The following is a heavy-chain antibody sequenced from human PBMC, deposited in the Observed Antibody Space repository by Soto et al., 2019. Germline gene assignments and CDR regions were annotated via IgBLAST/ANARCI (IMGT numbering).Heavy chain of an antibody. CDR3: ARDLGGYSYGPGGYDY. Sequence: PGGSLRLSCAASGFTFSSYWMHWIRQPPGKGLVWVSRIYSDGSATTYADSVKGRFTISRDNSKNTLYLQMNSLRAEDTAVYYCARDLGGYSYGPGGYDYWGQGTLVTVSS. CDR1: GFTFSSYW. D-gene: IGHD5-18*01. V-gene: IGHV3-74*01. CDR2: IYSDGSAT. J-gene: IGHJ4*02.